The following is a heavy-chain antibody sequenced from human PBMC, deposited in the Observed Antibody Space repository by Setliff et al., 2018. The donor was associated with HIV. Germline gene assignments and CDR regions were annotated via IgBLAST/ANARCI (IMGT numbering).Heavy chain of an antibody. Sequence: PSETLSLTCAVYGGSFSGHSWSWIRQPPGKGLEWIGSIYYSGSTYYTPSLDSRVTISVDTSKNQFSLRLTSVTAADTAVYFCARHVYRGRAASAHLDPFDFWGQGTLVTVSS. CDR1: GGSFSGHS. V-gene: IGHV4-34*01. CDR3: ARHVYRGRAASAHLDPFDF. D-gene: IGHD1-1*01. J-gene: IGHJ4*02. CDR2: IYYSGST.